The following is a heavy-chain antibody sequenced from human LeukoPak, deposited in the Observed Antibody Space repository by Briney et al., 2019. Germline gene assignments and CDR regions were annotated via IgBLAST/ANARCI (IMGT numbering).Heavy chain of an antibody. V-gene: IGHV3-23*01. CDR3: AKDRQLGDCSSTSCYADY. D-gene: IGHD2-2*01. CDR1: GFTFSSYA. Sequence: GSLRLSCAASGFTFSSYAMSWVRQAPGKGLEWVSSISDSGDRTYYTDSVKGRFSISRDSSRNSLYVQMSSLRAEDTAVYYCAKDRQLGDCSSTSCYADYWGQGTLVTVSS. J-gene: IGHJ4*02. CDR2: ISDSGDRT.